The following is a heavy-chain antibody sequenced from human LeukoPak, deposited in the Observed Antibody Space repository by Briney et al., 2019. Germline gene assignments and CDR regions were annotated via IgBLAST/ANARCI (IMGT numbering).Heavy chain of an antibody. D-gene: IGHD3-22*01. Sequence: ASVKVSCKASGYTFTSYAISWVRQAPGQGLEWMGGIIPIFGTANYAQKFQGRVTITTDESTSTAYMELSSLRSEDTAVYYCARASDSSGHPYYYYYMDVWGKGTTVTVSS. V-gene: IGHV1-69*05. J-gene: IGHJ6*03. CDR1: GYTFTSYA. CDR3: ARASDSSGHPYYYYYMDV. CDR2: IIPIFGTA.